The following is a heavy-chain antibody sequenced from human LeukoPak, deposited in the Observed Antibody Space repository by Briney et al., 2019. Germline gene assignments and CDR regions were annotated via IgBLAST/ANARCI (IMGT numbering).Heavy chain of an antibody. CDR3: ARDDGTGEQLVLGTFDY. CDR2: IKQDGSEK. J-gene: IGHJ4*02. V-gene: IGHV3-7*01. D-gene: IGHD6-6*01. Sequence: PGGSLRLSCAASGFTFSSYWMSWVRQAPGKGLEWVANIKQDGSEKYYVDSVKGRFTISRDNAKNSLYLQMNSLRAEDTAVYYCARDDGTGEQLVLGTFDYWGQGTLVTVSS. CDR1: GFTFSSYW.